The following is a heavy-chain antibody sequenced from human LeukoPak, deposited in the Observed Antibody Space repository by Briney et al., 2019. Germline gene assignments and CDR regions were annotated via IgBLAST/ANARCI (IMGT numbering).Heavy chain of an antibody. J-gene: IGHJ3*02. V-gene: IGHV3-9*01. CDR1: GFTFDDYA. CDR2: ISWNSGSI. Sequence: PGRSLRLSCAASGFTFDDYAMHWVRQAPGKGLEWVSGISWNSGSIGYADSVKGRFTISRDNGKNSLYLQLNSLRSEDTALYYCAKEGEAFNAFDIWGQGTMVTVSS. CDR3: AKEGEAFNAFDI. D-gene: IGHD3-16*01.